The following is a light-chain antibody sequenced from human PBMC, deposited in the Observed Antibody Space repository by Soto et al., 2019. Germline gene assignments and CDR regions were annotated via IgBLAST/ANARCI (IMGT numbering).Light chain of an antibody. J-gene: IGKJ1*01. V-gene: IGKV1-5*01. CDR2: DAS. CDR3: QQYENYWT. CDR1: QSISSW. Sequence: DIKMTQSPSTLSATAGDRVTITCRASQSISSWLAWYQHKPGKAPKLLIYDASNLDSGVPSRFSGSGSGTEFSLTISNLQPDDCATYYCQQYENYWTFGQGTKV.